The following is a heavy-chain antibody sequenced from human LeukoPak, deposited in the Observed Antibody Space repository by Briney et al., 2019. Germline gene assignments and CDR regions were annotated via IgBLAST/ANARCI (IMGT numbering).Heavy chain of an antibody. J-gene: IGHJ4*02. Sequence: PGGSLRLSCAASGFTFSSYGMHWVRQAPGKGLEWVAFIRYDGSNKYYADSVKGRFTISRDNSKNTLYLQMNSLRAEDTAVYYCARDSIAYDYVWGSYRYFDYWGQGTLVTVSS. CDR2: IRYDGSNK. CDR1: GFTFSSYG. CDR3: ARDSIAYDYVWGSYRYFDY. V-gene: IGHV3-30*02. D-gene: IGHD3-16*02.